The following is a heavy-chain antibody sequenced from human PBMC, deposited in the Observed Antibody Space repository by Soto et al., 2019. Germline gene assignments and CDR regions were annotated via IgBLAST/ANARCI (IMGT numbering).Heavy chain of an antibody. CDR1: GGSISSSSYY. V-gene: IGHV4-39*01. Sequence: PSETLSLTCTVSGGSISSSSYYWGWIRQPPGQGLEWIGSIYYSGSTYYNPSLKSRVTISVDTSRNQFSLKLSSVTAADTAVYYCARGANDFWSGYSNWFDPWGQGTLVTVSS. CDR3: ARGANDFWSGYSNWFDP. J-gene: IGHJ5*02. D-gene: IGHD3-3*01. CDR2: IYYSGST.